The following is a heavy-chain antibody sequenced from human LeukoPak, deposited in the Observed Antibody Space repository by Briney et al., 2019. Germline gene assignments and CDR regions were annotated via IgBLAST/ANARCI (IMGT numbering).Heavy chain of an antibody. D-gene: IGHD3-10*01. Sequence: SSETLSLTCTVSGGSISSYYWSWLRQPPGKGLEWIGYIYYSGSTNYNPSLKSRVTISVDTSKNQFSLKLSSVTAADTAVYYCASVRRGFGESSKYYSYYYMHVWGNGTTVT. CDR1: GGSISSYY. CDR2: IYYSGST. V-gene: IGHV4-59*08. J-gene: IGHJ6*03. CDR3: ASVRRGFGESSKYYSYYYMHV.